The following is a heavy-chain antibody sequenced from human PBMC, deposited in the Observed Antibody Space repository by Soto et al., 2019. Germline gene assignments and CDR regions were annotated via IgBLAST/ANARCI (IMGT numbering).Heavy chain of an antibody. J-gene: IGHJ6*03. Sequence: GGSLRLSCAASGFTFTNYWMHWVRQAPGKGLEWVSGIRASDDSTDYADPVRGRYTISRDNSKNMLYLQMNSLRAEDTAIYYYPKPNEKPGHFSVWAFWGKGTTVPVS. CDR2: IRASDDST. V-gene: IGHV3-23*01. D-gene: IGHD3-3*02. CDR1: GFTFTNYW. CDR3: PKPNEKPGHFSVWAF.